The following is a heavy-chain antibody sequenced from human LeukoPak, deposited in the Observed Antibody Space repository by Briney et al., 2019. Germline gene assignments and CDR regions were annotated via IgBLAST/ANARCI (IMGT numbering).Heavy chain of an antibody. CDR1: GLTFSSHA. Sequence: GGSLRLSCVGSGLTFSSHAMSWVRQAPGKGLEWVSGISGSGGVTYYADSVKGRFSISRDNSKNTVFLQMNSLRVEDTAEYYCTRVASYGHPDCWGQGTLVTVSS. V-gene: IGHV3-23*01. D-gene: IGHD1-26*01. J-gene: IGHJ4*02. CDR3: TRVASYGHPDC. CDR2: ISGSGGVT.